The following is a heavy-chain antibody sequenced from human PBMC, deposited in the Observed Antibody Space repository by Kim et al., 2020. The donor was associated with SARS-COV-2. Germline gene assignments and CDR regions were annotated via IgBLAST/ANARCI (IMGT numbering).Heavy chain of an antibody. CDR2: T. V-gene: IGHV4-39*01. J-gene: IGHJ5*02. Sequence: TSYNPALKSRVTISVATSKNQFSLMLSSVTATDTSVYYCARQQLANWFDPWGQGTLVTVSS. CDR3: ARQQLANWFDP. D-gene: IGHD6-13*01.